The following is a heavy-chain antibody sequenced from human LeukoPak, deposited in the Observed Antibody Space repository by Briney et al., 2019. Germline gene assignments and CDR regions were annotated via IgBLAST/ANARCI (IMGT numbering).Heavy chain of an antibody. CDR3: ARDTATYYYDSSGYVN. J-gene: IGHJ4*02. CDR1: GFTVSSNY. D-gene: IGHD3-22*01. CDR2: IYSGGST. V-gene: IGHV3-53*01. Sequence: GGSLRLSCAASGFTVSSNYMSWVRQAPGKGLEWLSVIYSGGSTYYADSVKGRFTISRDNSKNTLYLQMNSLRAEDTAVYYCARDTATYYYDSSGYVNWGQGTLVTVSS.